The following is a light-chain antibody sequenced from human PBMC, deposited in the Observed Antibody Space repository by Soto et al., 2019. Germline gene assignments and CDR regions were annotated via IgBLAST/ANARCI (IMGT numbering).Light chain of an antibody. Sequence: QSVLTQPPSASGSPGQSVTISCTGTSSDVGGYNYVSWYQQHPGKAPKLMIYEVSQRPSGVHDRFSGSKSGHTASLTVSGLQAEDEADYYCNSYASSNNVFGTGTKVTVL. J-gene: IGLJ1*01. CDR2: EVS. CDR1: SSDVGGYNY. CDR3: NSYASSNNV. V-gene: IGLV2-8*01.